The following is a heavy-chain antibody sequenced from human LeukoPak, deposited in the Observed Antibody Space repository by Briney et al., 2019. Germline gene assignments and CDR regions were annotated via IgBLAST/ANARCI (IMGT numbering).Heavy chain of an antibody. V-gene: IGHV1-69*05. CDR3: ARGPPVSVVVITQDYYYYMDV. CDR1: GGTFSSYA. J-gene: IGHJ6*03. Sequence: SVKVSCKASGGTFSSYAISWVRQAPGQGFEWMGGIIPIFGTANYAQKFQGRVTITTDESTSTAYMELSSLRSEDTAVYYCARGPPVSVVVITQDYYYYMDVWGKGTTVTVSS. D-gene: IGHD3-22*01. CDR2: IIPIFGTA.